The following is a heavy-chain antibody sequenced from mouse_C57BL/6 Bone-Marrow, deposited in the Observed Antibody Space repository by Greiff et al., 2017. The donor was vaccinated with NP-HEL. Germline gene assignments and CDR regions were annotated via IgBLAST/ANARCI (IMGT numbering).Heavy chain of an antibody. Sequence: ESGPGLVKPSQSLSLTCSVTGYSITSGYYWNWIRQFPGNKLEWMGYISYDGSNNYNPSLKNRISITRDTSKNQFFLKLNSVTTEDTATYYCARDCSNSFAYWGQGTLVTVSA. CDR2: ISYDGSN. J-gene: IGHJ3*01. CDR1: GYSITSGYY. CDR3: ARDCSNSFAY. D-gene: IGHD2-5*01. V-gene: IGHV3-6*01.